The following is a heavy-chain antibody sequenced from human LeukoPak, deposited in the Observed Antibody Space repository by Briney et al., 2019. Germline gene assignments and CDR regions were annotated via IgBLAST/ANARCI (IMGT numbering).Heavy chain of an antibody. CDR1: GGSISSGDYY. D-gene: IGHD2-2*01. V-gene: IGHV4-30-4*01. CDR3: ARGLFSETRRVSSTPSTPYYYYYMDV. Sequence: PSQTLSLTCTVSGGSISSGDYYWSWIRQPPGKGLEWIGYIYYSGSTYYNPSRKSRVTISVDTSKNQFSLKLSSVTAADTAVYYCARGLFSETRRVSSTPSTPYYYYYMDVWGKGTTVTVSS. CDR2: IYYSGST. J-gene: IGHJ6*03.